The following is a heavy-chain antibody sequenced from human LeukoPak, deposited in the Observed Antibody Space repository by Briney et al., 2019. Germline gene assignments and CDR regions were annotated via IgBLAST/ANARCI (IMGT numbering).Heavy chain of an antibody. CDR3: AREGVAGTGLDY. V-gene: IGHV1-3*04. CDR2: INTGNGNT. Sequence: EASVKVSCKASGYTFTNYAIHWVRQAPGQRLEWMGWINTGNGNTQYSQRFQGRVTITRDTSASTAYMELSSLRSEDTAVYYCAREGVAGTGLDYWGQGTLATVSS. J-gene: IGHJ4*02. D-gene: IGHD6-13*01. CDR1: GYTFTNYA.